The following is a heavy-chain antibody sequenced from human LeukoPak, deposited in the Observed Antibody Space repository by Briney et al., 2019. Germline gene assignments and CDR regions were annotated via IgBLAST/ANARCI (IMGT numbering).Heavy chain of an antibody. Sequence: AGGSLRLSCAASGFTFSNYAMNWVRQAPGKGLEWVSSISGSGSTTYYARSVKGRFTVSRDNSKNTLYLQMNSLRVDDTAVYYCAKSLDYGGNRARLDFWGRGTLVTVSS. V-gene: IGHV3-23*01. J-gene: IGHJ4*02. CDR1: GFTFSNYA. CDR3: AKSLDYGGNRARLDF. D-gene: IGHD4-23*01. CDR2: ISGSGSTT.